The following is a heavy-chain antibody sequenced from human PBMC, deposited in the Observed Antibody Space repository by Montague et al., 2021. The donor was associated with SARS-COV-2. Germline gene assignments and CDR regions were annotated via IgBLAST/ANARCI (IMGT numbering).Heavy chain of an antibody. J-gene: IGHJ6*02. D-gene: IGHD3-10*01. Sequence: SETLSLTCTVSGGSISSYYWSWIRQPPGKGLEWIGYIYYSGSTNYNPSLKSRVTISVDTSKNQFSLKLSSVTAADTAVYYCAREGILWFGDLAPYYYGMDVWGQGTTVIVSS. CDR3: AREGILWFGDLAPYYYGMDV. CDR2: IYYSGST. CDR1: GGSISSYY. V-gene: IGHV4-59*01.